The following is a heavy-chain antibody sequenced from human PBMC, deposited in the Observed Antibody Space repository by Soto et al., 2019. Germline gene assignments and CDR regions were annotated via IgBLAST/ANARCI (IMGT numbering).Heavy chain of an antibody. CDR1: GYTFTSYY. D-gene: IGHD3-22*01. J-gene: IGHJ4*02. Sequence: ASVKVSCKASGYTFTSYYMHWVRRAPGQGLEWMGIINPSGGSTSYAQKFQGRVTMTRDTSTSTVYMELSSLRSEDTAVYYCARAGSTARITMIVVVNPIDYWGQGTLVTVSS. CDR2: INPSGGST. CDR3: ARAGSTARITMIVVVNPIDY. V-gene: IGHV1-46*01.